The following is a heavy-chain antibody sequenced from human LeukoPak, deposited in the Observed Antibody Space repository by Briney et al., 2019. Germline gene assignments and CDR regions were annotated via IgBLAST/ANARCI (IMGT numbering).Heavy chain of an antibody. Sequence: GGSLRPSCAASGFSFSDYSMNWVRQAPGKGLEWISCIGISSGNTYYADSVKGRFTISGDKAKDSLYLQMNSLRVEDTAVYYCARDYKYAFDNWGQGTLVTVSS. D-gene: IGHD5-24*01. CDR3: ARDYKYAFDN. CDR1: GFSFSDYS. CDR2: IGISSGNT. J-gene: IGHJ4*02. V-gene: IGHV3-48*01.